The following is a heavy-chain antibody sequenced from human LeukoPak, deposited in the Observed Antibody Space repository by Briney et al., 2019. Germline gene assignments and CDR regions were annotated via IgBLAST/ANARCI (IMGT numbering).Heavy chain of an antibody. V-gene: IGHV4-39*02. Sequence: SETLSLTCTVSGGSISRSGYYWGWIRQPPGKGLEWIGSVSYSGSTYYNPSVQSRVTISVDTSKNHFYLKLSSVTAADTAVYYCASGGLADHFTWGQGTLVTVSS. CDR3: ASGGLADHFT. CDR2: VSYSGST. J-gene: IGHJ5*02. D-gene: IGHD6-13*01. CDR1: GGSISRSGYY.